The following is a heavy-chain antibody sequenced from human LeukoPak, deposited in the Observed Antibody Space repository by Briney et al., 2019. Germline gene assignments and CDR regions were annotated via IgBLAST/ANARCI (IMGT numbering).Heavy chain of an antibody. Sequence: SETLSLTCTVSGGXISGYYWSWIRQPPGKGLECIGYIYYSGSTNYNPSLKSRVTISVDTSRNQFSLKLTSVTAADTAVYYCAKVSDRDSSGYYWGFEYWGQGTLVTVSS. CDR3: AKVSDRDSSGYYWGFEY. D-gene: IGHD3-22*01. CDR1: GGXISGYY. J-gene: IGHJ4*02. V-gene: IGHV4-59*08. CDR2: IYYSGST.